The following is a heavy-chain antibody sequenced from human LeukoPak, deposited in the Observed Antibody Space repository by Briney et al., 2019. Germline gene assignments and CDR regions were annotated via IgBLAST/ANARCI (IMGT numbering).Heavy chain of an antibody. D-gene: IGHD2-2*01. J-gene: IGHJ6*02. CDR1: GYTFTSYY. Sequence: ASVKVSCKASGYTFTSYYMHWVRQAPGQGLEWMGIINLSGGSTSYAQKFQGRVTMTRDTSTSTVYMELSSLRSEDTAVYYCARDLGVVVPAAILYYYYYYGMDVWGQGTTVTVSS. CDR2: INLSGGST. CDR3: ARDLGVVVPAAILYYYYYYGMDV. V-gene: IGHV1-46*01.